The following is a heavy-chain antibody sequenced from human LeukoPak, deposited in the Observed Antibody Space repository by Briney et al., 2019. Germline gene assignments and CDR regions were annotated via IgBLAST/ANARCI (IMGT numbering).Heavy chain of an antibody. CDR1: GYTFTSYD. V-gene: IGHV1-18*01. J-gene: IGHJ5*02. CDR2: ISAYNGNT. CDR3: ARVPRRGDRFDP. D-gene: IGHD2-2*01. Sequence: ASVKVSCKASGYTFTSYDINWVRQATGQGLEWMGRISAYNGNTNYAQKLQGRVTMTTDTSTSTAYMELSSLRSEDTAVYYCARVPRRGDRFDPWGQGTLVTVSS.